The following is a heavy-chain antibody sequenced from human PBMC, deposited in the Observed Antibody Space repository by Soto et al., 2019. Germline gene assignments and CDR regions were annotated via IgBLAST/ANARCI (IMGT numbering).Heavy chain of an antibody. CDR1: GFTFSSYT. J-gene: IGHJ4*02. Sequence: EVQLVESGGGLVEPGGSLRLSCAASGFTFSSYTMNWVRQAPGKGLEWISFISGSDSTIFYADSVKGRFTISRDDGKNSLYLQMNSLRAEDTAVYYCARDHCPDFWSGPYFFDYWGQGTLVTVSS. D-gene: IGHD3-3*01. CDR3: ARDHCPDFWSGPYFFDY. V-gene: IGHV3-48*03. CDR2: ISGSDSTI.